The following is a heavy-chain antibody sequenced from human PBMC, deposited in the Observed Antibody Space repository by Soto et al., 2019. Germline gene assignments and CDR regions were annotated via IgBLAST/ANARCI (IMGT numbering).Heavy chain of an antibody. CDR1: GYTFTSYG. D-gene: IGHD1-1*01. CDR2: ISAYNGNT. Sequence: QVQLVQSGAEVKKPGASVKVSCKASGYTFTSYGITWVRQAPGQGLEWMGWISAYNGNTNYAQKLQGRVTMTTDTATSTDCMELRSLRSDDTAVYYCARDNWNDEGAFDIWGQGTMVTGSS. V-gene: IGHV1-18*01. CDR3: ARDNWNDEGAFDI. J-gene: IGHJ3*02.